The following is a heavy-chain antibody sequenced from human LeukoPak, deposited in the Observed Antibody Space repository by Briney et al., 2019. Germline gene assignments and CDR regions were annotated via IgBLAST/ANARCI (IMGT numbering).Heavy chain of an antibody. CDR3: VRASGSFDY. V-gene: IGHV3-33*01. CDR2: IWSDGSNK. J-gene: IGHJ4*02. CDR1: GFIFSDYG. D-gene: IGHD3-10*01. Sequence: GGSLRLSCAASGFIFSDYGIHWVRRAPGKGLEWVAVIWSDGSNKYYADSVKGRFTISRDNSRKTLYLQMNSLRAEDTAVYYCVRASGSFDYWGQGTLVTVSS.